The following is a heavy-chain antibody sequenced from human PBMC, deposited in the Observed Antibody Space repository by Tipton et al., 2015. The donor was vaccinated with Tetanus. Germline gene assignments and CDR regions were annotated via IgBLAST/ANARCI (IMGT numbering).Heavy chain of an antibody. Sequence: TLSLTCTVSGDSISIFYWTWIRQPPGKGLEWIGYVYGSGSTNYNPSLESRVTMSIDTTRNQFFLKLTSVTAADTAFYYCARGFGSSFYYFDYWGQGILVTVSS. D-gene: IGHD6-13*01. CDR3: ARGFGSSFYYFDY. V-gene: IGHV4-59*01. J-gene: IGHJ4*02. CDR1: GDSISIFY. CDR2: VYGSGST.